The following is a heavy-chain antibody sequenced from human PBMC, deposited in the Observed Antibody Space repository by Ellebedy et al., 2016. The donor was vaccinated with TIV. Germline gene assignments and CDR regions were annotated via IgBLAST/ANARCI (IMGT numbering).Heavy chain of an antibody. CDR1: GHTFTSYY. V-gene: IGHV1-46*01. CDR2: INPSGGST. Sequence: ASVKVSXXASGHTFTSYYMHWVRQPPGQGLEWMGIINPSGGSTSYAQKFQGRVTMTRDTSTSTVYMELSSLRSEDTAVYYCARVPTYYYGSGSSYGMDVWGQGTTVTVSS. D-gene: IGHD3-10*01. CDR3: ARVPTYYYGSGSSYGMDV. J-gene: IGHJ6*02.